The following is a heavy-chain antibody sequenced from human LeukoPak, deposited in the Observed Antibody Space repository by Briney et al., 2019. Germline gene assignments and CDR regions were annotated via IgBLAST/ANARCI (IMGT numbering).Heavy chain of an antibody. J-gene: IGHJ6*02. V-gene: IGHV4-59*08. Sequence: SETLSLTCTVSGGSISSYYWSWIRQPPGEGLEWNGYIYYSGSTNYNRSLKSRVTISVDTSKSQFSLKLSSVTAADTAVYYCARHLIAAAGDYYYYYGMDVWGQGTTVTVSS. CDR2: IYYSGST. CDR3: ARHLIAAAGDYYYYYGMDV. CDR1: GGSISSYY. D-gene: IGHD6-13*01.